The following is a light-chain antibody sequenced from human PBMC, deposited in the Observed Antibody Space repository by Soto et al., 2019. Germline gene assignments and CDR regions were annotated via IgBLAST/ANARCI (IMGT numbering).Light chain of an antibody. V-gene: IGKV3-20*01. Sequence: EIVLTQSPATLSLSPGERATLSCRASQSVRSFLAWYQQKPGQAPRLLIYGASSRATGIPDRFSGSGSGTDFTLTISRLEPEDFAVYYCHQYGSSPSTFGQGTKVDIK. J-gene: IGKJ1*01. CDR2: GAS. CDR1: QSVRSF. CDR3: HQYGSSPST.